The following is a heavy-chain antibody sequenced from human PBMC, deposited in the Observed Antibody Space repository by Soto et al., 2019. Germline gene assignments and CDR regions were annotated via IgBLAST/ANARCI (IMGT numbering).Heavy chain of an antibody. Sequence: GGSLRLSCTASGFTFSSYAMSWVRQAPGKVLEWVSAISGSGGSTYYADSVKGRFTISRDNSNNTLYLQMNSLRAEDTAVYYCAKRFIAAAGACPYFFDYWGQGTLVNGSS. D-gene: IGHD6-13*01. CDR2: ISGSGGST. CDR1: GFTFSSYA. J-gene: IGHJ4*02. CDR3: AKRFIAAAGACPYFFDY. V-gene: IGHV3-23*01.